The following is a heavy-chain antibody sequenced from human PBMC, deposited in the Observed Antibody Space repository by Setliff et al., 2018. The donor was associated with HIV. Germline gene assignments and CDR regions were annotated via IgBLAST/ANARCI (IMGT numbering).Heavy chain of an antibody. D-gene: IGHD2-15*01. CDR1: GYIFTMYT. V-gene: IGHV1-3*01. CDR3: VRDWPNIIADY. J-gene: IGHJ4*02. CDR2: ISGDTGDI. Sequence: ASVKVSCKASGYIFTMYTMYWVRQAPGQRLEWMGWISGDTGDIKYSQRFEGRLTMTTETSTTTAYMELRSLREDDTALYYCVRDWPNIIADYWGQGTLVTVSS.